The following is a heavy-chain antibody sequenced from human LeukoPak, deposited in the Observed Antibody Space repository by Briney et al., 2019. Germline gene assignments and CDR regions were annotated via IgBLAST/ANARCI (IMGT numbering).Heavy chain of an antibody. CDR1: GYTFTGYY. J-gene: IGHJ6*03. CDR3: ARDMFSKTTVTTTYYYYYMDV. D-gene: IGHD4-17*01. Sequence: GASVKVSCKASGYTFTGYYMHWVRQAPGQGLEWMGWINPNSGGTNYAQKFQGRVTMTRDTSISTAYMELSRLRSDDTAVYYCARDMFSKTTVTTTYYYYYMDVWGKGTTVTVSS. V-gene: IGHV1-2*02. CDR2: INPNSGGT.